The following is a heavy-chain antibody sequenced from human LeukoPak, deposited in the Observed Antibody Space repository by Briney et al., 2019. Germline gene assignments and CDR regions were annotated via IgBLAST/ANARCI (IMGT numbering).Heavy chain of an antibody. CDR2: IKGDGRDT. CDR3: VRDGDAYNFDY. Sequence: GGSLRLSCTASGIAFSRYWMHWVRQAPGKGLVWVSRIKGDGRDTRYADSVKGRFTISRDNAKNTLYLQMNSLRGEDTAVYYCVRDGDAYNFDYWGQGTLLTVSS. D-gene: IGHD5-24*01. J-gene: IGHJ4*02. CDR1: GIAFSRYW. V-gene: IGHV3-74*01.